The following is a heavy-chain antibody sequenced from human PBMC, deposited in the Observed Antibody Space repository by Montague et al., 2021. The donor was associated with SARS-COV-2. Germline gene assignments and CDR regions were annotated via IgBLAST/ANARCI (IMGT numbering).Heavy chain of an antibody. Sequence: SLRLSCAASGFTFSSYAMSWVRQTPGKGLEWVSLIYNGGSSRYYADSVKGRFTISRDNSKNTLFLQMNSLRADDTAVYYCAKGLGARDLYYFDSWGQGTLVTVSS. V-gene: IGHV3-23*03. D-gene: IGHD3/OR15-3a*01. CDR1: GFTFSSYA. CDR2: IYNGGSSR. CDR3: AKGLGARDLYYFDS. J-gene: IGHJ4*02.